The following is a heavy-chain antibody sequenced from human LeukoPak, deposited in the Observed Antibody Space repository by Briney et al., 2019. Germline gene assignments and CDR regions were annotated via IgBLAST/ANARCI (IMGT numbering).Heavy chain of an antibody. J-gene: IGHJ4*02. V-gene: IGHV4-4*07. CDR1: GGSISNYY. CDR2: ISNSGST. D-gene: IGHD1-26*01. CDR3: AREAGASSFRPLDC. Sequence: PSETLSLTCTVSGGSISNYYWSWIRQPAGKGLEWIGRISNSGSTNYNLVHKSRVTMSVDTSKNQFSVRPSSVTAADTAMYYCAREAGASSFRPLDCWGQGVLVSVSS.